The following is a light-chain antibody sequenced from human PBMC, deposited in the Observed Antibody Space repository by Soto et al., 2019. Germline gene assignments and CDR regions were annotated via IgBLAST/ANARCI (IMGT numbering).Light chain of an antibody. Sequence: QSALTQPASVSGSLGQSITISCTGSRSNIGAGYDVHWYQQFPGAAPKLLIYANDKRPSGVVDRFSGSKSGTSASLAIVGLQAEDEADYYCQSYDNSLSGSWVFGGGTKLTVL. CDR3: QSYDNSLSGSWV. CDR2: AND. CDR1: RSNIGAGYD. J-gene: IGLJ3*02. V-gene: IGLV1-40*01.